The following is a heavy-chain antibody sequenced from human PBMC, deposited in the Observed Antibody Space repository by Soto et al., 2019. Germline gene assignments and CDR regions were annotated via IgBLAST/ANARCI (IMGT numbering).Heavy chain of an antibody. CDR1: GFTFSNSW. V-gene: IGHV3-7*01. Sequence: GGSMRLSCAASGFTFSNSWMGWLRQAPGEGLEWVASINEDGGGKYYVDSVKGRFTVSRDNTENSLNLQMDSLRAEDTAVYFCALGHGSGWAQGTLVTVSS. CDR3: ALGHGSG. CDR2: INEDGGGK. D-gene: IGHD6-19*01. J-gene: IGHJ1*01.